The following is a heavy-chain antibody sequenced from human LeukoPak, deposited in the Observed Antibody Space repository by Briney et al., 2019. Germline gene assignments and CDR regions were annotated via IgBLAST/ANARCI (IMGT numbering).Heavy chain of an antibody. D-gene: IGHD6-19*01. CDR2: INHSGIT. Sequence: PSETLSLTCAVFGGCFSDYYWSWIRQPPGKGLEWIGEINHSGITNYNPSLKSRVTISADTSKNQFSLKLSSVTAADTSVYYCASDTVAGTGWGQGTLVTVSS. V-gene: IGHV4-34*01. J-gene: IGHJ4*02. CDR1: GGCFSDYY. CDR3: ASDTVAGTG.